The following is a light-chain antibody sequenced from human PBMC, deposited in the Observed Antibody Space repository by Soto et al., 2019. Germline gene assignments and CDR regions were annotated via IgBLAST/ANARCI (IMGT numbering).Light chain of an antibody. V-gene: IGLV2-23*01. CDR2: EGS. Sequence: SVLTQPASLSGSTGQSITISCTGTSSDVGSYNLVSWYQQHPGKAPKLMIYEGSKRPSGVSNRFYGSKSGNTASLTISGLQAEDDADYYCCSYAGSRTFVFGTGTKVTVL. CDR3: CSYAGSRTFV. CDR1: SSDVGSYNL. J-gene: IGLJ1*01.